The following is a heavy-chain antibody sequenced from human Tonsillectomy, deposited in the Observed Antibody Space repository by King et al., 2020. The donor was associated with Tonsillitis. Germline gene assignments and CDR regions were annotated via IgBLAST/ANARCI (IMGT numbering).Heavy chain of an antibody. CDR1: GFTVSDVW. V-gene: IGHV3-15*04. J-gene: IGHJ6*02. CDR3: TRHQSSGADYYAMDV. CDR2: IDTKTAGGTT. Sequence: VQLVESGGGLVKPGGSLRLSCAASGFTVSDVWMSWVRQAPGKGLEWVGRIDTKTAGGTTDYAVPVKGRFSISRDGSKKTLYLQMNSLKSDDTAVYYCTRHQSSGADYYAMDVWGQGTTVIVSS. D-gene: IGHD3-22*01.